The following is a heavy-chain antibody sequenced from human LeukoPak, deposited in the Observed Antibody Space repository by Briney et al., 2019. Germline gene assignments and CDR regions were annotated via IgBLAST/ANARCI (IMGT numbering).Heavy chain of an antibody. D-gene: IGHD2-21*01. CDR3: AREDGEGIFYYMDV. V-gene: IGHV3-48*03. CDR2: ISSSGSTI. J-gene: IGHJ6*03. CDR1: GFIFSDFE. Sequence: GGSLRLSCGASGFIFSDFEMNWVRQAPGKGLEWVAYISSSGSTIYYADSLRGRFTVSRDNARNSLYLQMNSLRLEDTAVHYCAREDGEGIFYYMDVWGKGTTVTVS.